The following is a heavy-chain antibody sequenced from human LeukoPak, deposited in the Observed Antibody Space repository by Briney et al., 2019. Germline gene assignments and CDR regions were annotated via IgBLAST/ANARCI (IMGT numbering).Heavy chain of an antibody. Sequence: PAGSLRLSCAASGFTFSSYGMHWVRQAPGKGLEWVTFIRYDGSNKYYADSVKGRFTISRDNSKNTLYLQMNSLRAEDTAVYYCAKDGPQANYYDSSGYYLDYWGQGTLVTVSS. CDR1: GFTFSSYG. CDR2: IRYDGSNK. V-gene: IGHV3-30*02. D-gene: IGHD3-22*01. J-gene: IGHJ4*02. CDR3: AKDGPQANYYDSSGYYLDY.